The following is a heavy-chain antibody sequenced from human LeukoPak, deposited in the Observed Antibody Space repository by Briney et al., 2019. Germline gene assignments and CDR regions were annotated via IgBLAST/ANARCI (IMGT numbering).Heavy chain of an antibody. Sequence: ASVKVSCKASGYTFTSYAMHWVRQAPGQRLEWMGWINAGNGNTKYSQKFQGRVTMTRDTSTSTVYMELSSLRSEDTAVYYCARSSVQAWFDPWGQGTLVTVSS. CDR3: ARSSVQAWFDP. CDR2: INAGNGNT. CDR1: GYTFTSYA. J-gene: IGHJ5*02. D-gene: IGHD6-6*01. V-gene: IGHV1-3*01.